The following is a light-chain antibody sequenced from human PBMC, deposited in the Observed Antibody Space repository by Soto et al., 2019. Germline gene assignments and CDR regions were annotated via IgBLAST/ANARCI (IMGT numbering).Light chain of an antibody. Sequence: DIVMTQSPLSLPVTPGEPASISCRSSQSLLFSNGYNYLDWYLQKPGQSPQLLIYLGSDRASRVPDRFRGSGSGTDFTLKISRVEAEYVGVYYCMQSLQTPWTFGQGTKVELK. V-gene: IGKV2-28*01. CDR3: MQSLQTPWT. CDR1: QSLLFSNGYNY. CDR2: LGS. J-gene: IGKJ1*01.